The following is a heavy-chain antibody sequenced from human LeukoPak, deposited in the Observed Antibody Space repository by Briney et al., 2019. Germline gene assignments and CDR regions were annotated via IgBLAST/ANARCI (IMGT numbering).Heavy chain of an antibody. Sequence: GASVKVSCKASDYTFTSYGISWVRQAPGQGLEWMGWISAYNGNTNYAQKLQGRVTMTTDTSTSTAYMELRSLRSDDTAVYYCARESFSQLERPFDYWGQGTLVTVSS. J-gene: IGHJ4*02. V-gene: IGHV1-18*01. CDR2: ISAYNGNT. D-gene: IGHD1-1*01. CDR3: ARESFSQLERPFDY. CDR1: DYTFTSYG.